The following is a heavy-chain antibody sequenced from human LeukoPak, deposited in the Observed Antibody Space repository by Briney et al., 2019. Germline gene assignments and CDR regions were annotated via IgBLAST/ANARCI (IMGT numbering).Heavy chain of an antibody. Sequence: GGSLRLFCAASGFSFSNFEVIWVRGAPGKAVEGVSYISSSGETTLYADSVQGRFTIYRDNAKHSLYLQMPSLRVDDSAVYSCATRRTPHRGQFESWGQGSLVTVSS. V-gene: IGHV3-48*03. CDR1: GFSFSNFE. CDR2: ISSSGETT. D-gene: IGHD2-15*01. CDR3: ATRRTPHRGQFES. J-gene: IGHJ4*02.